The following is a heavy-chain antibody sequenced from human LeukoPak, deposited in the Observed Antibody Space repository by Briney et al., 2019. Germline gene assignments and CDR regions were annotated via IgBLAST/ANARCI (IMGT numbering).Heavy chain of an antibody. V-gene: IGHV1-2*02. J-gene: IGHJ5*02. CDR3: AREGASNSWYHWLDP. CDR2: INPNSGGT. Sequence: ASVKVSCKASGYTFTGYYMHWVRQAPGQGLEWMGWINPNSGGTNYAQKFQGRVIMTRDTSISTAYMELSRLISDDTAVYYCAREGASNSWYHWLDPWGPGILVTVSS. CDR1: GYTFTGYY. D-gene: IGHD6-13*01.